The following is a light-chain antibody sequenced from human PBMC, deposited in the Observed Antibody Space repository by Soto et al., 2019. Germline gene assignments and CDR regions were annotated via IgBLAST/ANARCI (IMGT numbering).Light chain of an antibody. CDR1: QSVSSN. CDR3: QQYNSWPRT. V-gene: IGKV3-15*01. CDR2: DAS. Sequence: EIVMTQSPAPLSVSPGERATLSCRASQSVSSNLAWYQQKPGQAPRLLIYDASTRATGIPARFSGSGSGTEFTLTISSLQSEDFAVYYCQQYNSWPRTFGQGTKVDIK. J-gene: IGKJ1*01.